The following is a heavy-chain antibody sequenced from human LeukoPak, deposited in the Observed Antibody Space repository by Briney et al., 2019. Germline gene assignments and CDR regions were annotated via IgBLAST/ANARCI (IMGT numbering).Heavy chain of an antibody. J-gene: IGHJ4*02. CDR3: ARQGSGWYGSDY. D-gene: IGHD6-19*01. Sequence: PSETLSLTCTVSGGSISSYYWSWIRQPAGKGLEWIGRIYPSGSTDYNPSLKSRVTMSVDTSKNHFSLNLSSVTAADTAVYSCARQGSGWYGSDYWGQGTLVTVSS. CDR2: IYPSGST. CDR1: GGSISSYY. V-gene: IGHV4-4*07.